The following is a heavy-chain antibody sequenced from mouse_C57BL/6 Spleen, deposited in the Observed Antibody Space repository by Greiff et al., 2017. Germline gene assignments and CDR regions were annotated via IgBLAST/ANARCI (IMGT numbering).Heavy chain of an antibody. CDR2: INPNNGGT. Sequence: VQLQQSGPELVKPGASVKISCKASGYTFTDYYMNWVKQSHGKSLEWIGDINPNNGGTSYNQKFKGKATLTVDKSSSTAYMELRLLTSEDSAVYYGARTYAMDYWGQGTSVTVSS. J-gene: IGHJ4*01. V-gene: IGHV1-26*01. CDR3: ARTYAMDY. CDR1: GYTFTDYY.